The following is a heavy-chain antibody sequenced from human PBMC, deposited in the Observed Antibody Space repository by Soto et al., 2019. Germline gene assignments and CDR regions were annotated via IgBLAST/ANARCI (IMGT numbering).Heavy chain of an antibody. CDR3: ATGKKYCYDSSGYYY. V-gene: IGHV1-24*01. CDR1: GYTLTELS. CDR2: YDPEDGET. J-gene: IGHJ4*02. Sequence: ASVKVSCKVSGYTLTELSMHWVRQAPGKGLEWMGGYDPEDGETIYAQKFQGRVTMTEDTSTDTAYMELSSLRSEDTAVYYCATGKKYCYDSSGYYYWGQGTLVTVSS. D-gene: IGHD3-22*01.